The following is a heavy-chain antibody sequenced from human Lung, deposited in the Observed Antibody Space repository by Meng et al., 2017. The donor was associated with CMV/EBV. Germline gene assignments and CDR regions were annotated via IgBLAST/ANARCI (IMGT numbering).Heavy chain of an antibody. Sequence: QGQLVQSRSELKNPGASVKVSCKASGYSFTSYAMNWVRQAPGQGLEWMGWISTYNGKTDYAQKLQGRVTMTTDTSTSTAYMELRSLKSDDTAVYYCARLVYCGGACYSALDYWGQGTLVTVSS. J-gene: IGHJ4*02. CDR1: GYSFTSYA. D-gene: IGHD2-21*02. V-gene: IGHV1-18*01. CDR3: ARLVYCGGACYSALDY. CDR2: ISTYNGKT.